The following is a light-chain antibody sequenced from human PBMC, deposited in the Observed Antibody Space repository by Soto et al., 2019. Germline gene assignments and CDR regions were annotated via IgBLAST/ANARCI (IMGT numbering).Light chain of an antibody. CDR1: QSVSSY. V-gene: IGKV3-11*01. CDR2: DAS. Sequence: EIVLTQSPATLSLSPGERATLSCRASQSVSSYLAWYQQKPGQAPRLLIYDASNRATGIPARFSGGGSRIDFTLTISSLEPEDFAVYSWQQRSTWPRTFGQGTNVEI. CDR3: QQRSTWPRT. J-gene: IGKJ1*01.